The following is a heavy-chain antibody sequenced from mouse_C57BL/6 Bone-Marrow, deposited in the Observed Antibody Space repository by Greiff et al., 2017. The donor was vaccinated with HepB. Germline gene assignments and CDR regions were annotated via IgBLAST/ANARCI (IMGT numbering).Heavy chain of an antibody. V-gene: IGHV1-81*01. CDR2: IYPRSGNT. CDR3: ARVLWLEGFDY. Sequence: VQGVESGAELARPGASVKLSCKASGYTFTSYGISWVKQRTGQGLEWIGEIYPRSGNTYYNEKFKGKATLTADKSSSTAYMELRSLTSEDSAVYFCARVLWLEGFDYWGQGTTLTVSS. CDR1: GYTFTSYG. J-gene: IGHJ2*01. D-gene: IGHD2-2*01.